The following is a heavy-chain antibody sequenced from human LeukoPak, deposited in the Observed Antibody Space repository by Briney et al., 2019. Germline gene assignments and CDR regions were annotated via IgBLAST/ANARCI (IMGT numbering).Heavy chain of an antibody. Sequence: GGSLRLSCAASGFTFSSYWMSWVRQAPGKGLEWVANIKQDGSEKYYVDSVKGRFTISRDNAKNSLYLQMNSLRAEDTAVYYCAKAGDCSGGSCSGFDYWGQGTLVTVSS. CDR3: AKAGDCSGGSCSGFDY. CDR1: GFTFSSYW. CDR2: IKQDGSEK. D-gene: IGHD2-15*01. V-gene: IGHV3-7*01. J-gene: IGHJ4*02.